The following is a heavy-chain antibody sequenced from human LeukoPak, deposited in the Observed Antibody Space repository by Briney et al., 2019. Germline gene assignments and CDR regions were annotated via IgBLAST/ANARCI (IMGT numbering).Heavy chain of an antibody. V-gene: IGHV3-23*01. J-gene: IGHJ4*02. CDR2: ISVNGGST. CDR3: AKGAVAPAME. Sequence: GGSLRLSCAASGFTFTSYGMSWVRQAPGKGLEWVSVISVNGGSTYYADPVKGRFTISRDNSKNTLYLQMNSLTAEDTAVYYCAKGAVAPAMEGGQGILVTVSS. D-gene: IGHD5-18*01. CDR1: GFTFTSYG.